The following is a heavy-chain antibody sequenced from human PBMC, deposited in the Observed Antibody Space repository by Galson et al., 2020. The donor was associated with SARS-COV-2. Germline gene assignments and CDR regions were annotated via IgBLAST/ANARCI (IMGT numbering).Heavy chain of an antibody. J-gene: IGHJ3*02. CDR3: AKASNYGNAFDI. CDR1: GFTFSSYA. D-gene: IGHD4-4*01. V-gene: IGHV3-23*01. CDR2: IIGIVGST. Sequence: GGSLRLSCAASGFTFSSYAMSWFPQAPGKGLDWVSAIIGIVGSTYYADSVKGRFTISRDNSKNTLYLQMNSLRAEDTAVYYCAKASNYGNAFDIWGQGTMVTVSS.